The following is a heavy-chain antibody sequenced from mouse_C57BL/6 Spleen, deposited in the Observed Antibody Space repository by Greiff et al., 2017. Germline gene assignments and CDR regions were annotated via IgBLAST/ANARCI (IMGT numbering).Heavy chain of an antibody. Sequence: SGPELVKPGASVKISCKASGYAFSSSWMNWVKQRPGKGLEWIGRIYPGDGDTNYNGKFKGKATLTADKSSSTAYMQLSSLTSEDSAVYFCAREHGSSYRYFDVWGTGTTVTVSS. D-gene: IGHD1-1*01. CDR3: AREHGSSYRYFDV. CDR1: GYAFSSSW. CDR2: IYPGDGDT. J-gene: IGHJ1*03. V-gene: IGHV1-82*01.